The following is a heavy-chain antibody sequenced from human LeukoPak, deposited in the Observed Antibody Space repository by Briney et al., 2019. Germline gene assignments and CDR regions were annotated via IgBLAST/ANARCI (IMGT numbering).Heavy chain of an antibody. V-gene: IGHV4-39*01. CDR3: ATTTTVVTLRGWFDP. CDR1: GGSISSSSYY. Sequence: SETLSLTCTVSGGSISSSSYYWGWIRQPPGKGLEWIGSIYYSGSTYYNPSLKSRVTISVDTSKNQFSLKPSSVTAADTAVYYCATTTTVVTLRGWFDPWGQGTLVTVSS. D-gene: IGHD4-17*01. J-gene: IGHJ5*02. CDR2: IYYSGST.